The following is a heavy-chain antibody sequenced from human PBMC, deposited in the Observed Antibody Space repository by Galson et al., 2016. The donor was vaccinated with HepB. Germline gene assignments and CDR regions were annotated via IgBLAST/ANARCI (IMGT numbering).Heavy chain of an antibody. D-gene: IGHD3-16*01. CDR1: GFPFSGFS. CDR2: ISTISSYI. Sequence: SLRLSCAASGFPFSGFSMNWVRQAPGKGLEWISSISTISSYINYADSVEGRFTISRDDAKNSLYLQMNSLRAEDTAVYYCARDHRGDIEYYHGMDVWGQGTAVTVS. V-gene: IGHV3-21*01. J-gene: IGHJ6*02. CDR3: ARDHRGDIEYYHGMDV.